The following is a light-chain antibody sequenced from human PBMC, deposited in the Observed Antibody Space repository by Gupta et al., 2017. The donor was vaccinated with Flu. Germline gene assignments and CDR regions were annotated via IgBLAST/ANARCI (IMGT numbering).Light chain of an antibody. Sequence: GSNSNMANNFVAWYQQLPGTAPKLLIYDNKKRPSGIPDRFSGSKSGTSATLGITGLETGDEADYFCATGDNNPRGVFGGGTKLTVL. CDR2: DNK. CDR3: ATGDNNPRGV. J-gene: IGLJ3*02. V-gene: IGLV1-51*01. CDR1: NSNMANNF.